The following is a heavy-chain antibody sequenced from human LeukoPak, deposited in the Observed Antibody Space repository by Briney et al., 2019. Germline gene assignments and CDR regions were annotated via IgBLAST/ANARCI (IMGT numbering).Heavy chain of an antibody. Sequence: ASVKVSCKASGNTFTAYYIHWVRQAPGQGPEWMGWINPKTGGTNYAQNFQGRATMTRDTSISTAYMELSRLRSDDTAVYYCARLPDYDILTGYYFAYWGQGTLVTVSS. D-gene: IGHD3-9*01. V-gene: IGHV1-2*02. CDR1: GNTFTAYY. CDR2: INPKTGGT. CDR3: ARLPDYDILTGYYFAY. J-gene: IGHJ4*02.